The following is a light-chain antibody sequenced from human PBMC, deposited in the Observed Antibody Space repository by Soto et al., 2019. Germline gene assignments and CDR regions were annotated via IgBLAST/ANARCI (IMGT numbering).Light chain of an antibody. CDR1: SGDIGTYNR. CDR3: SSYLNINTITCV. CDR2: EGT. V-gene: IGLV2-14*01. Sequence: SALTQPASVSGSPGQLITICCTGTSGDIGTYNRVSWYQRHRGNAQKHLIYEGTNRQSGVSLRVSVAMSGNTAILIIYRFQSDAEAQHYCSSYLNINTITCVCATELKVALL. J-gene: IGLJ1*01.